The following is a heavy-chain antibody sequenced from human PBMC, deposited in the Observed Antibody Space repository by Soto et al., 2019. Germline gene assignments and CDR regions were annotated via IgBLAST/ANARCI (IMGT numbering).Heavy chain of an antibody. J-gene: IGHJ4*02. CDR2: INTDASEK. Sequence: PRGSLRLACAASGFTPRSYWISWVRQAPGEGLEWLATINTDASEKKYVDSVKGRFTLSTDNAKNPPYRQMDSLRAEDTAMYYCEKNSGYDHGDYCDYWGQGTLVTVSS. CDR3: EKNSGYDHGDYCDY. D-gene: IGHD5-12*01. CDR1: GFTPRSYW. V-gene: IGHV3-7*01.